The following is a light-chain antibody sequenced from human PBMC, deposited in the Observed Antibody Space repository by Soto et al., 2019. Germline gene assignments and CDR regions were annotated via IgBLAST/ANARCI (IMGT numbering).Light chain of an antibody. CDR1: SSDIGAYNY. V-gene: IGLV2-14*01. Sequence: QSALTQPASVSGSPGQSITISCTGTSSDIGAYNYVSWYQQHPGKAPKLLIYDVNYRPSGVSNRLSGSKSGNTASLTISGLQAEDEADYYCSLYAISSAYVFGTGTKVTVL. CDR3: SLYAISSAYV. CDR2: DVN. J-gene: IGLJ1*01.